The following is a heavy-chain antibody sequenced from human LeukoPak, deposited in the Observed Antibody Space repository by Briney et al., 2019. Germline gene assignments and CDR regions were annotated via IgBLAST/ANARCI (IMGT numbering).Heavy chain of an antibody. D-gene: IGHD2-21*02. V-gene: IGHV3-73*01. J-gene: IGHJ3*02. CDR2: IRSKADSYAT. Sequence: GGSLRLSCAASGFTFSGSVMHWVRQASGKGLEWVGRIRSKADSYATAYAASVKGRFTISRDDSKNTAYLQMNSLKTEDTAVYYCTTDVLGGDHAFDIWGQGTMVTVSS. CDR1: GFTFSGSV. CDR3: TTDVLGGDHAFDI.